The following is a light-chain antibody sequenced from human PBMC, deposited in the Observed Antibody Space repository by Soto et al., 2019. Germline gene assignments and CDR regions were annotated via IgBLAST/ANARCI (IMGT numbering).Light chain of an antibody. Sequence: QSVLTQPASVSGSPGQSITISCTGTSSDVGGYIYVSWYQQHPGKAPKLMIYDVSNRPSGVSNRFSGSKSGNTASLTISGLQAEDEADYYCSSYTSSNHVVFGGGTKLTVL. V-gene: IGLV2-14*01. CDR2: DVS. CDR1: SSDVGGYIY. CDR3: SSYTSSNHVV. J-gene: IGLJ2*01.